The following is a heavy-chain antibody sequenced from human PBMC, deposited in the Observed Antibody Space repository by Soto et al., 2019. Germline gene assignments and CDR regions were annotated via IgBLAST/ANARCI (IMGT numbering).Heavy chain of an antibody. CDR1: GFTFSSYA. CDR3: ASEPREGYCISTSCYGRDY. CDR2: ISYDGSNK. J-gene: IGHJ4*02. V-gene: IGHV3-30-3*01. D-gene: IGHD2-2*01. Sequence: GGSLRLSCAASGFTFSSYAMHWVRQAPGKGLKWVAVISYDGSNKYYADSVKGRFTISRDNSKNTLYLQMNSLRAEDTAVYYCASEPREGYCISTSCYGRDYWGQGTLVTVSS.